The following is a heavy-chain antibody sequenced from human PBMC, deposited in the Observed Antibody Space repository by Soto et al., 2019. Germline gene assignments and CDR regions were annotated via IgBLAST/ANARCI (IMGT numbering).Heavy chain of an antibody. J-gene: IGHJ2*01. CDR1: GFTFSSYA. CDR2: ISYDGSNK. D-gene: IGHD4-4*01. CDR3: ARPLWRDDYNGVYFDL. Sequence: QVQLVESGGGVVQPGRSLRLSCAASGFTFSSYAMHWVRQAPGKGLEWVAVISYDGSNKYYADSVKGRFTISRDNSKNXLYLQMNSVRAEDTAVYYCARPLWRDDYNGVYFDLWGRGTLVTVSS. V-gene: IGHV3-30-3*01.